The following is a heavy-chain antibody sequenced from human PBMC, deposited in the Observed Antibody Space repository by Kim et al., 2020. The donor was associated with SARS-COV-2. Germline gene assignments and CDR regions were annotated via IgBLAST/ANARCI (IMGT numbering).Heavy chain of an antibody. V-gene: IGHV1-8*01. CDR3: ASEFCSSTSCFRRFDP. J-gene: IGHJ5*02. Sequence: ASVKVSCKASGYTFTSYDINWVRQATGQGLEWMGWMNPNSGNTGYAPKFQGRVTMTRNTSISPAYMELSSLRSEDTAVYYCASEFCSSTSCFRRFDPWGQGTLVTVSS. CDR1: GYTFTSYD. D-gene: IGHD2-2*01. CDR2: MNPNSGNT.